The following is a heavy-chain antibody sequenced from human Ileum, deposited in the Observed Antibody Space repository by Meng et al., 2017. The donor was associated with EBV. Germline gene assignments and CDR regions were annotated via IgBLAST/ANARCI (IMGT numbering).Heavy chain of an antibody. J-gene: IGHJ4*02. Sequence: QVQLKGSGPGLVKPWETRSLTCTFSGGSISSYYWSWIRQPPGKGLEWIGYIYYSGSTNYNPSLKSRVTISVDTSKNQFSLNLSSVTAADTAVYYCARGGWSLDYWGQGTLVTSPQ. CDR2: IYYSGST. D-gene: IGHD2-15*01. CDR1: GGSISSYY. V-gene: IGHV4-59*08. CDR3: ARGGWSLDY.